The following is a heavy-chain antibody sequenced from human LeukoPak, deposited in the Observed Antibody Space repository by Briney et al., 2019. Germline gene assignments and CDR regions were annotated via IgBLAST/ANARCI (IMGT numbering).Heavy chain of an antibody. Sequence: ASVKVSCKAFGYTFTNFGVSWVRQVPGQGLEWMGWISGYNGNTNYGQKVRGRVTMTTDTSTSTAYMELRSLRSDDTAVYYCARGGFSPYDSSGYYTFPLWGQGTLVTVSS. CDR3: ARGGFSPYDSSGYYTFPL. CDR2: ISGYNGNT. CDR1: GYTFTNFG. V-gene: IGHV1-18*01. D-gene: IGHD3-22*01. J-gene: IGHJ4*02.